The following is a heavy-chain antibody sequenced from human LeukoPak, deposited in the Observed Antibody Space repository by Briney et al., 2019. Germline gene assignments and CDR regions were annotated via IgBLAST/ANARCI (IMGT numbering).Heavy chain of an antibody. V-gene: IGHV3-30*18. CDR3: AKGKYSSSWYGALDY. J-gene: IGHJ4*02. CDR1: GFTFSSYG. CDR2: ISYDGSNK. D-gene: IGHD6-13*01. Sequence: GGSLRLSCAASGFTFSSYGMHWVRQAPGKVLEWLAVISYDGSNKYYADSVKGRFTISRDNSKNTLYLQMNSLRAEDTAVYYCAKGKYSSSWYGALDYWGQGTLVTVSS.